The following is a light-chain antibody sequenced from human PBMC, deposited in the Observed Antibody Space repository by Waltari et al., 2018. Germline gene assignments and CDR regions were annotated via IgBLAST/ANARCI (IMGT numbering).Light chain of an antibody. CDR1: NIGSKN. J-gene: IGLJ2*01. Sequence: SYELTQPLSVSVALGQTARMTWGGNNIGSKNGHWYQQKPGQAPVRVIYRDSNRPSGVPERFSGSNSGNTATLTISRAQAGDEADFYCQVWDSNTAVFGGGTKLTVL. V-gene: IGLV3-9*01. CDR2: RDS. CDR3: QVWDSNTAV.